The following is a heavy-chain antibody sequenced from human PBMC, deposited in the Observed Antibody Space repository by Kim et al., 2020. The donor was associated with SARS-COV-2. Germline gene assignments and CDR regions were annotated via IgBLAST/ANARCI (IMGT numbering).Heavy chain of an antibody. CDR1: GYSISTYW. CDR2: IDPYDSET. Sequence: GESLKISCKGSGYSISTYWISWVRQMPGKGLEWMGKIDPYDSETNYSPSFQGHVTISIDKSINTAYLQWNSLKASDTAMYYCGRLSRSGSYYSVSWGQGTLVTVSS. D-gene: IGHD3-10*01. V-gene: IGHV5-10-1*01. CDR3: GRLSRSGSYYSVS. J-gene: IGHJ5*02.